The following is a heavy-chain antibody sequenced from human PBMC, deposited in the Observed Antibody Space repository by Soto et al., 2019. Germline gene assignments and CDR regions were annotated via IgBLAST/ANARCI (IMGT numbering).Heavy chain of an antibody. D-gene: IGHD2-15*01. V-gene: IGHV3-72*01. CDR1: GFIFSDHY. CDR3: TSAVSATRASGLDV. Sequence: EVHLVASGGGLVQPGGSLRLSCAASGFIFSDHYMDWVRQAPGKGLEWLGGSKNNANSNTTDYAASVKGRFTVSRDDSKNSLYLQMNSLKTEDTAVYYCTSAVSATRASGLDVWGQGTTVTVSS. J-gene: IGHJ6*02. CDR2: SKNNANSNTT.